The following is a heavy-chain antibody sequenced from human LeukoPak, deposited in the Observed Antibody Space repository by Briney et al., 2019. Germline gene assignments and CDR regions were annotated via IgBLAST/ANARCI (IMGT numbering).Heavy chain of an antibody. CDR1: GGSISSSNYY. V-gene: IGHV4-39*01. CDR3: ARHSSASYYHGSGSYYNVN. J-gene: IGHJ4*02. D-gene: IGHD3-10*01. Sequence: SETLSLTCTVSGGSISSSNYYWGWIRQPPGKGLEWIGSVSYSGRTYYNPSLKGRVTISVDTSKHQFSLELSSVTAADTAVYYCARHSSASYYHGSGSYYNVNWGQGTLVTVSS. CDR2: VSYSGRT.